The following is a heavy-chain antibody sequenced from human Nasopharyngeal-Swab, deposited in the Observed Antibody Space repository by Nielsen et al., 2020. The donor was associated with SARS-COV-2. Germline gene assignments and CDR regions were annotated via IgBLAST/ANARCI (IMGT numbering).Heavy chain of an antibody. CDR1: GFIFSASA. CDR3: TTDFYFDY. J-gene: IGHJ4*02. Sequence: GESLKISCAASGFIFSASAIHWVRQASGKGPEWVGRIGDKDHNYATTHGASVQGRFTISRDDLKNTAFLQMDSLKTEDTALYYCTTDFYFDYWGQGTLVTVSS. V-gene: IGHV3-73*01. CDR2: IGDKDHNYAT.